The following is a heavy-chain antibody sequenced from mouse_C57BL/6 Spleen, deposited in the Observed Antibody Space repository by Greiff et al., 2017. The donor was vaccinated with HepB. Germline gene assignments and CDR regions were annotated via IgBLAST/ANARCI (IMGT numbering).Heavy chain of an antibody. CDR2: IRNKANGYTT. D-gene: IGHD1-1*01. CDR3: ARLLPLYYFDY. J-gene: IGHJ2*01. CDR1: GFTFTDYY. Sequence: EVQLVESGGGLVQPGGSLSLSCAASGFTFTDYYMSWVRQPPGKALEWLGFIRNKANGYTTEYSASVKGRFTISRDNSQSILYLQMNALRAEDSATYYCARLLPLYYFDYWGQGTTLTVSS. V-gene: IGHV7-3*01.